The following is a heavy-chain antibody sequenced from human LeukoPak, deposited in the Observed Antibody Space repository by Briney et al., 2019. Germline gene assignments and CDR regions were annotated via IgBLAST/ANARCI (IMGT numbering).Heavy chain of an antibody. D-gene: IGHD6-13*01. CDR3: AREAGRQQLHF. CDR2: ITPIFGTA. CDR1: GGTFSSYA. J-gene: IGHJ4*02. Sequence: SVKVSCKASGGTFSSYAISWVRQAPGQGLEWMGGITPIFGTANYAQKFQGRVTITADKSTSTAYMELSSLRSQDTAVYYCAREAGRQQLHFWGQGTLVTVSS. V-gene: IGHV1-69*06.